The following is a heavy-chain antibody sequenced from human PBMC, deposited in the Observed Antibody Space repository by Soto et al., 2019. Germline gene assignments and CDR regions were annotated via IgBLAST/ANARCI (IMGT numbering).Heavy chain of an antibody. J-gene: IGHJ4*02. CDR3: AKGTTASSYSSGGH. Sequence: QVQLVESGGGVVQPGRSLRLSCAASGFTFSRYGMHWVRQAPGKGLEWVAVISYDGSEEYYADSVKGRFTISRDNSKNTLFLQMNSLRGEDTAVYYCAKGTTASSYSSGGHWGQGTLVTVSS. V-gene: IGHV3-30*18. D-gene: IGHD6-19*01. CDR2: ISYDGSEE. CDR1: GFTFSRYG.